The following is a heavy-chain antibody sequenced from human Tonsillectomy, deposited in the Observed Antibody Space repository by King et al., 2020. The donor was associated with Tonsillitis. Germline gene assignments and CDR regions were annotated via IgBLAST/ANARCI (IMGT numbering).Heavy chain of an antibody. CDR2: ISAYNGNT. D-gene: IGHD3-10*01. CDR1: GYTFTKYA. V-gene: IGHV1-18*01. CDR3: AIPGGRGVYYFDS. J-gene: IGHJ4*02. Sequence: VQLVESGAEVKKPGASLKVSCTASGYTFTKYAMNWVRQAPGQGLEWMGWISAYNGNTNYAQKFQGRVTMTTDTSTSTAYMELRSLRSDDTAVFYCAIPGGRGVYYFDSWGQGTLVTVSS.